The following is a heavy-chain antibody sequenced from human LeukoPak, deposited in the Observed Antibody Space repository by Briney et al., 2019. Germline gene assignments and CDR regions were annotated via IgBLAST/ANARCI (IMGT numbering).Heavy chain of an antibody. CDR1: GGSFSGYY. D-gene: IGHD2-2*01. V-gene: IGHV4-34*01. CDR3: ARGKRCSSTSCYCFDY. J-gene: IGHJ4*02. Sequence: PSETLSLTCAVYGGSFSGYYWSWIRQPPGKGLEWIGEINHSGSTNYNPSLKSRVTIPVDTSKNQFSLKLSSVTAADTAVYYCARGKRCSSTSCYCFDYWGQGTLVTVSS. CDR2: INHSGST.